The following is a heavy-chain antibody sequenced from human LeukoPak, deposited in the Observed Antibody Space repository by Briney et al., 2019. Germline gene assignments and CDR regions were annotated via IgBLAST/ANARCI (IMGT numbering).Heavy chain of an antibody. CDR2: IYYSGNT. V-gene: IGHV4-39*01. CDR3: ASSANYGGNSGYFDY. CDR1: GGSISSSSYY. D-gene: IGHD4-23*01. Sequence: SETLSLTCTVSGGSISSSSYYWGWIRQPPGKGLEWIGSIYYSGNTYYNPSLKSRVTISVDTSKNQFSLKLSSVTAADTAVYYCASSANYGGNSGYFDYWGQGTLVTVSS. J-gene: IGHJ4*02.